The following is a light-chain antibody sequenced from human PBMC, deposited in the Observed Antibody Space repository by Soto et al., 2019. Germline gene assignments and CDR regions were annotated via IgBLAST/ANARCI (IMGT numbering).Light chain of an antibody. CDR1: QGISDY. J-gene: IGKJ4*01. Sequence: DIQLTQSPSFLSASVGDRVTISCRASQGISDYLAWYQQKPGKAPKLLIYGASTLQSGVPSRFSGSASGTEFTLTISSLQPEDFATYFCQQFTADPLTFGGGTKLEIK. CDR3: QQFTADPLT. V-gene: IGKV1-9*01. CDR2: GAS.